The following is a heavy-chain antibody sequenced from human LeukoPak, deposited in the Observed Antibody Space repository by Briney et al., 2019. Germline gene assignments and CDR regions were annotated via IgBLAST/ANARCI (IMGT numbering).Heavy chain of an antibody. CDR3: ARDWSGIRVTAIIDY. V-gene: IGHV3-30*19. CDR1: GFTFSSYV. CDR2: ISYDGSNK. J-gene: IGHJ4*02. D-gene: IGHD2-21*02. Sequence: PGGSRRLSCAASGFTFSSYVMHWVRQAPGKGLEWVAVISYDGSNKYYADSVKGRFTISRDNSKNTLYLQMNSLRAEDTSVYYCARDWSGIRVTAIIDYWGQGTLVTVSS.